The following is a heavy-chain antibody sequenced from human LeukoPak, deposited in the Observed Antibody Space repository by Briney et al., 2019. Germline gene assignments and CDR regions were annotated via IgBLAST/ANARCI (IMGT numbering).Heavy chain of an antibody. V-gene: IGHV4-34*01. CDR1: GGSFSGYY. CDR3: ARGLYYYDSSGYYRQKYYYYMDV. J-gene: IGHJ6*03. CDR2: INHSGST. D-gene: IGHD3-22*01. Sequence: SETLSLTCAVYGGSFSGYYWSWIRQPPGKGLEWIGEINHSGSTNYNPSLKSRVTISVDTSKNQFSLKLSSVTAADTAVYYCARGLYYYDSSGYYRQKYYYYMDVWGKGTTVTVSS.